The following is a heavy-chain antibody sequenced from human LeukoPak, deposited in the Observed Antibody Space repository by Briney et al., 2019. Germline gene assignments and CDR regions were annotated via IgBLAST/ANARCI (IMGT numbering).Heavy chain of an antibody. Sequence: GASVKVSCKASGYTFTSYGISWVRQAPGQGLEWMGWISAYNGNTNYAQKLQGRVTMTTDTSTSTAYMELRSLRSDDTAVYYCARDSSSWYLAYYYGMDVWGQGTTVAVSS. CDR1: GYTFTSYG. CDR2: ISAYNGNT. V-gene: IGHV1-18*01. D-gene: IGHD6-13*01. CDR3: ARDSSSWYLAYYYGMDV. J-gene: IGHJ6*02.